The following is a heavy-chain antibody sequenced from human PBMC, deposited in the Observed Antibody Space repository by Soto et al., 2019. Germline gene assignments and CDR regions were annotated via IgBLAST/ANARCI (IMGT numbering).Heavy chain of an antibody. CDR1: GFTFSSYA. D-gene: IGHD6-19*01. CDR3: AIINLSSGPGY. V-gene: IGHV3-23*01. CDR2: ISGSGGST. J-gene: IGHJ4*02. Sequence: GGSLRLSCAASGFTFSSYAMSWVRQAPGKGLEWVSAISGSGGSTYYADSVKGRFTISRDNSKNTLYLQMNSLGAEDTAVYYCAIINLSSGPGYWGQGTLVTVSS.